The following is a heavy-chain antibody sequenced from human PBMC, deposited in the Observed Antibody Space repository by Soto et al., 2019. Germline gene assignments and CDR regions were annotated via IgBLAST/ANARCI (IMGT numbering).Heavy chain of an antibody. CDR1: GGSISSGGYY. CDR3: ARGNWNYGTGNAFDI. J-gene: IGHJ3*02. V-gene: IGHV4-31*03. Sequence: SETLSLTGTVSGGSISSGGYYWSWIRQHPGKGLEWIGYIYYSGSTYYNPSLKSRVTISVDTSKNQFSLKLSSVTAADTAVYYCARGNWNYGTGNAFDIWGQGTMVTVSS. D-gene: IGHD1-7*01. CDR2: IYYSGST.